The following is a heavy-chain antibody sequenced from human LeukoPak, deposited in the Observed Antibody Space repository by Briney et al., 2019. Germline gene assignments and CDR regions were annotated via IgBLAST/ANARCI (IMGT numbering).Heavy chain of an antibody. Sequence: GGSLRLSCAASGFTFSSNWMSWVRQAPGKGLEWVANIKQDGSEKYYVDSVKGRFTISRDNAKNSLYLQMNSLRAEDTAVYYCARDPLGIAAAGEIDYWGQGTLVTVSS. D-gene: IGHD6-13*01. J-gene: IGHJ4*02. CDR1: GFTFSSNW. CDR3: ARDPLGIAAAGEIDY. V-gene: IGHV3-7*01. CDR2: IKQDGSEK.